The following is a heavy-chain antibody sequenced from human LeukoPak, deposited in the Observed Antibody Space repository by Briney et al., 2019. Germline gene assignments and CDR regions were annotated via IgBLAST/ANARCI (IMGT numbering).Heavy chain of an antibody. CDR2: IYTSGST. V-gene: IGHV4-61*02. D-gene: IGHD6-13*01. Sequence: SETLSLTCTVSGGSISSGSYYWSWIRQPAGKGLEWIGRIYTSGSTNYNPSLKSRVTISVDTSKNQFSLKLSSVTAADTAVYYCARHALSGSSWPIFDYWGQGTLVTVSS. CDR3: ARHALSGSSWPIFDY. CDR1: GGSISSGSYY. J-gene: IGHJ4*02.